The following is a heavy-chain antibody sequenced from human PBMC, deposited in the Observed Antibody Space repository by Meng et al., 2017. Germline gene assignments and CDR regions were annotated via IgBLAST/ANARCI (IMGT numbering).Heavy chain of an antibody. D-gene: IGHD4-11*01. V-gene: IGHV4-34*01. CDR2: INHSGST. Sequence: QLRLEQWGAGLLNPSEALSLTCAVYGGSCSGYYWSWIRQPPGKGLEWIGEINHSGSTNYNPSLKSRVTISVDTSKNQFSLKLSSVTAADTAVYYCAYATTVSNWGQGTLVTVSS. CDR1: GGSCSGYY. J-gene: IGHJ4*02. CDR3: AYATTVSN.